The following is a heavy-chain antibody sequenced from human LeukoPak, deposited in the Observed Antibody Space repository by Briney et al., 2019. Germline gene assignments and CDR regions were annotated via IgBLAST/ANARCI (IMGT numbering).Heavy chain of an antibody. CDR3: ARGALGEIDY. V-gene: IGHV3-21*01. Sequence: GGSLRLSCAASGFTFSSYSMNWVRQAPGKGLEWVSSISSSSSYIYYADSVKGRFTISRDDAKNSLYLQMNSLRAEDTAVYYCARGALGEIDYWGQGTLVTVSS. CDR2: ISSSSSYI. J-gene: IGHJ4*02. D-gene: IGHD3-10*01. CDR1: GFTFSSYS.